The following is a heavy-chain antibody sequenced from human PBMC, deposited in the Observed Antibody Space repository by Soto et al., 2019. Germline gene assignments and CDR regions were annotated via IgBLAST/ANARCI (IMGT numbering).Heavy chain of an antibody. CDR3: ASCSVAVPWCAFDI. D-gene: IGHD2-15*01. CDR2: IYSGGSK. Sequence: EVQLVESGGGLVQPGGSLRLSCAASGFTVSSNYMSWVRQDPGKGLEWVSVIYSGGSKYYADSVKGRFTIARHNSKNTLYIQMNSLIAEDTAVYYCASCSVAVPWCAFDIWGQGTMVTVSS. V-gene: IGHV3-53*04. J-gene: IGHJ3*02. CDR1: GFTVSSNY.